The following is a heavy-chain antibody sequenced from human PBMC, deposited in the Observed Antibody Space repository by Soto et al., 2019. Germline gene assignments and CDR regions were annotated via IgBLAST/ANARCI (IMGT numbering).Heavy chain of an antibody. CDR2: IDPSDSYT. CDR3: ARQSSSSELYYYGMDV. CDR1: GYSFTSYW. Sequence: GDSLKISCKCSGYSFTSYWISWVRQMPGKGREWMGRIDPSDSYTNYSPSFQGHVTISADKSISTAYLQWSSLKASDTVMYYCARQSSSSELYYYGMDVWGKGNRVTVYS. V-gene: IGHV5-10-1*01. J-gene: IGHJ6*04. D-gene: IGHD6-6*01.